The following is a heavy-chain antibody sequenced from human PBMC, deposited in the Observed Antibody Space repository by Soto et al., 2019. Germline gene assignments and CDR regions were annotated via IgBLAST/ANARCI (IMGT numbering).Heavy chain of an antibody. J-gene: IGHJ4*02. Sequence: SETLSLTCTVSVDSISSYYWTWIRQPPGKGLEWIGEINHSGSTNYNPSLKSRVIISVDTSKNQFSLKLSSVTAADTAVYYCARGWLRYIFDYWGQGTLVTVSS. CDR1: VDSISSYY. V-gene: IGHV4-34*01. D-gene: IGHD5-12*01. CDR2: INHSGST. CDR3: ARGWLRYIFDY.